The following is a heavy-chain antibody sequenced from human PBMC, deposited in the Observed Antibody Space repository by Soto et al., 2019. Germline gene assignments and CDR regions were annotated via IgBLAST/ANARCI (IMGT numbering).Heavy chain of an antibody. Sequence: EVQLVESGGDLVKPGGSLRLSCAASGFTFTHAWLHWVRQAPGKGLEMVARIKNNGGATDYAPFVKGRLTISRDDSKDTVYLQMSSLRTDDTAIYYCTADLGPAYSSNNWLDPWGQGTLVTVS. D-gene: IGHD6-13*01. CDR2: IKNNGGAT. CDR1: GFTFTHAW. V-gene: IGHV3-15*07. J-gene: IGHJ5*02. CDR3: TADLGPAYSSNNWLDP.